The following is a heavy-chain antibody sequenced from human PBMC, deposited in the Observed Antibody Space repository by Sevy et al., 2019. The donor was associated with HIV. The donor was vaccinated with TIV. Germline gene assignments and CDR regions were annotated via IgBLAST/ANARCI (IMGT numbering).Heavy chain of an antibody. J-gene: IGHJ5*02. CDR1: GFTFSSYS. CDR2: ISGGSVTI. D-gene: IGHD5-18*01. CDR3: GGDWWDSYGYHWLDL. V-gene: IGHV3-48*01. Sequence: GGSLRLSCAASGFTFSSYSMIWVRQAPGKGLEWISYISGGSVTIYYADSVKGRFTISRDNAKKSVYLEMNSLRVEDTAGYYCGGDWWDSYGYHWLDLWGQGTLVTVSS.